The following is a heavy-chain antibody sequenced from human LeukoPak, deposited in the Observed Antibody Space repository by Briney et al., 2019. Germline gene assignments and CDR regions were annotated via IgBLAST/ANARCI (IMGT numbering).Heavy chain of an antibody. CDR1: GFTFSSYS. CDR2: ISSSGSII. J-gene: IGHJ5*01. CDR3: ARMGNPLYCSGGTCYPRWFDS. D-gene: IGHD2-15*01. V-gene: IGHV3-48*02. Sequence: GGSLRLSCTASGFTFSSYSMNWVRQAPGKGLEWVSYISSSGSIINYADSVKGRFTIPRDNAKNSLYLQMNSLRNEDTAVFYCARMGNPLYCSGGTCYPRWFDSWGQGTLVTVSS.